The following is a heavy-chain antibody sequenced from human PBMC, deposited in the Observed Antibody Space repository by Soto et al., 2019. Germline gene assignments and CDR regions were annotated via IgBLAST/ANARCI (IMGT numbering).Heavy chain of an antibody. V-gene: IGHV1-2*02. Sequence: ASVRLSCKASGYTFTGYYMHWVRQAPGQGLEWMGWINPNIGGTNYAQKFQGRVTMTRDTSISTAYMELSRLRSDDTAVYYCSTRGGGSYRYYYYGMDVWGKGNTVTVSA. CDR3: STRGGGSYRYYYYGMDV. J-gene: IGHJ6*04. CDR2: INPNIGGT. D-gene: IGHD1-26*01. CDR1: GYTFTGYY.